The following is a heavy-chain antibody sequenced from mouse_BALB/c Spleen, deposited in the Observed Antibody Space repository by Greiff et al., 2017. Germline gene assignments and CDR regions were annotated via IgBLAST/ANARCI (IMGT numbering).Heavy chain of an antibody. Sequence: EVQLQESGPDLVKPSQSLSLTCTVTGYSITSCYSWHWIRQFPGNKLEWMGYIHYSGSTNYNPSLKSRISITRDTSKNQFFLQLNSVTTEDTATYYCAREGLYGNYEAYWGQGTLVTVSA. CDR3: AREGLYGNYEAY. CDR1: GYSITSCYS. CDR2: IHYSGST. J-gene: IGHJ3*01. V-gene: IGHV3-1*02. D-gene: IGHD2-1*01.